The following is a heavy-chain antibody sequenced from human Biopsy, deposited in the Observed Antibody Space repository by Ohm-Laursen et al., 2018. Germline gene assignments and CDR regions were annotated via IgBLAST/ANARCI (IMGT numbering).Heavy chain of an antibody. CDR1: GDSISSYY. CDR3: ARDRGYYSDRTAPGYFDL. CDR2: VYYTGST. V-gene: IGHV4-59*01. D-gene: IGHD3-22*01. Sequence: SETLSPTCTVSGDSISSYYWSWIRQPPGKGLEWIGYVYYTGSTDYNPSLQSRVTISVDTSKNHFSLRLRSVTPADTAIYYCARDRGYYSDRTAPGYFDLWGRGTLVTVSS. J-gene: IGHJ2*01.